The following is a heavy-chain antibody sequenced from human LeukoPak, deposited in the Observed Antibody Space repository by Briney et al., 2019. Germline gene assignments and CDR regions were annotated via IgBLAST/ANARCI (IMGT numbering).Heavy chain of an antibody. V-gene: IGHV3-21*01. CDR3: ARSIGAAYFDN. Sequence: PGGSLRLSCAVSGFTFSSYSMNWVRQAPGKGLEWVSFNSSGSRDIYYTDSVKGRFTISRENAKNSLYLEMNSLRGEDTAVYYCARSIGAAYFDNWGQGTLVTVSS. CDR1: GFTFSSYS. CDR2: NSSGSRDI. D-gene: IGHD6-13*01. J-gene: IGHJ4*02.